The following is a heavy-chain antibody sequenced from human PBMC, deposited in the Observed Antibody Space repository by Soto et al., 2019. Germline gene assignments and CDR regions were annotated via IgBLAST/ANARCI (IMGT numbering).Heavy chain of an antibody. CDR3: ARDADYGDLYGMDV. CDR2: ISYDGSNK. J-gene: IGHJ6*02. V-gene: IGHV3-30-3*01. D-gene: IGHD4-17*01. Sequence: GGSLRLSCAASGFTFSSYAMHWVRQAPGKGLEWVAVISYDGSNKYYADSVKGRFTISRDNSKNTLYLQMNSLRAEDTAVYYCARDADYGDLYGMDVWGQGTTVTVSS. CDR1: GFTFSSYA.